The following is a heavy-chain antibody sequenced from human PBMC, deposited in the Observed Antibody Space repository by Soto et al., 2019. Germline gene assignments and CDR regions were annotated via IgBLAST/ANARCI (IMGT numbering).Heavy chain of an antibody. J-gene: IGHJ5*02. V-gene: IGHV3-23*01. Sequence: GGSLRLSCAASGFTFSSYAMSWVRQAPGKGLEWVSAISGSGGSTYYADSVKGRFTISRDNSKNTLYLQMNSLRSEDTAVYYFSSRYCSGGSCYGWFDPWGQGTLVTVSS. D-gene: IGHD2-15*01. CDR1: GFTFSSYA. CDR2: ISGSGGST. CDR3: SSRYCSGGSCYGWFDP.